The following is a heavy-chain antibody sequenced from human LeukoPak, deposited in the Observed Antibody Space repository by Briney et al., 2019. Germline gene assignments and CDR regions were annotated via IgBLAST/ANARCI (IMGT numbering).Heavy chain of an antibody. CDR3: ARVVVGVTNRFDP. V-gene: IGHV3-7*05. Sequence: GGSLTLSCAASGFIFSSYWMSWVRQAPAKGLEWVANINQDGSEKYYVDSVKGRFTISRDNAKNSLFLQMISLRAEDTAVYFCARVVVGVTNRFDPWGQGTLVIVSS. J-gene: IGHJ5*02. D-gene: IGHD2-15*01. CDR1: GFIFSSYW. CDR2: INQDGSEK.